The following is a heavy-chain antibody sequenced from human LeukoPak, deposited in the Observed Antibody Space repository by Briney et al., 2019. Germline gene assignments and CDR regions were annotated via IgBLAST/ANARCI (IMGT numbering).Heavy chain of an antibody. CDR1: GFTFSSYA. CDR3: ATQNFDWLLDRFDY. Sequence: GGSLRLSCAASGFTFSSYAMSWVRQAPGKGLEWVSAISGSGGSTYYADSVKGRFTISRDNSKNTLYLQMNRLRAEDTAVYYCATQNFDWLLDRFDYWGQGTLVTVSS. D-gene: IGHD3-9*01. V-gene: IGHV3-23*01. CDR2: ISGSGGST. J-gene: IGHJ4*02.